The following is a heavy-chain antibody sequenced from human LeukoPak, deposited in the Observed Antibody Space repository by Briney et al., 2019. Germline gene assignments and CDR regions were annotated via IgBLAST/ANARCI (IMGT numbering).Heavy chain of an antibody. CDR3: ARYGSGYYFDY. V-gene: IGHV4-59*08. D-gene: IGHD3-10*01. CDR2: IYYSGST. CDR1: GGSISSYY. J-gene: IGHJ4*02. Sequence: SETLSLTCTVSGGSISSYYWSWIRQLPGKGLEWIGYIYYSGSTNYNPSLKSRVTISVDTSKNQFSLKLSSVTAADTAVYYCARYGSGYYFDYWGQGTLVTVSS.